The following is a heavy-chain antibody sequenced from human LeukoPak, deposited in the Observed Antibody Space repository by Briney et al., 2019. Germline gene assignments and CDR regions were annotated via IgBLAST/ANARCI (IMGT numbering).Heavy chain of an antibody. J-gene: IGHJ4*02. CDR1: GFTFSSYG. V-gene: IGHV3-33*01. CDR2: IWYDGSNK. CDR3: ARGITTFGVVTRPDY. D-gene: IGHD3-3*01. Sequence: GGSLRLSCAASGFTFSSYGMHWVRQAPGKGLEWVAVIWYDGSNKYYADSVKGRFTISRDNSKNTLYLQMNSLRAEDTAVYSCARGITTFGVVTRPDYWGQGTLVTVSS.